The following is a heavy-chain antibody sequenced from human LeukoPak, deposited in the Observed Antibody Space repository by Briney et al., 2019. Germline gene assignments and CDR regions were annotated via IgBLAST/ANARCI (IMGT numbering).Heavy chain of an antibody. D-gene: IGHD2-15*01. Sequence: XETLSLTCAVYGGSFSGYYWSWIGQPPGKGLEWIGEINHSGSTNYNPSLRSRVTISVDTSKNQFSPKLSSVTAADTAVYYCARGGRGEDIVVVVAATDFDYWGQGTLVTVSS. CDR3: ARGGRGEDIVVVVAATDFDY. CDR2: INHSGST. V-gene: IGHV4-34*01. CDR1: GGSFSGYY. J-gene: IGHJ4*02.